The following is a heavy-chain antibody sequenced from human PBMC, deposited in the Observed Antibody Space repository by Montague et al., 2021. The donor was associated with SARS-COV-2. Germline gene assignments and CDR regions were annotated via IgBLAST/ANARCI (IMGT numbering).Heavy chain of an antibody. D-gene: IGHD1-1*01. Sequence: SLRLSCAASGFAFSNYAMSWVRQAPGKGLEWVSAITGSGSNTYYADSMKSRFTIFRDNSRSTLYLQINSLRAEDTAVYYCARQNWNDGGDYWGQGTLVTVSS. CDR1: GFAFSNYA. CDR2: ITGSGSNT. J-gene: IGHJ4*02. V-gene: IGHV3-23*01. CDR3: ARQNWNDGGDY.